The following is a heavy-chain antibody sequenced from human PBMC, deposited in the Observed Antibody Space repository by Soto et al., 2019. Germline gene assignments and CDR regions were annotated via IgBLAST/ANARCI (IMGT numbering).Heavy chain of an antibody. J-gene: IGHJ4*02. CDR3: AIVSNYCSGGSCYSY. CDR1: GFTFSSYA. CDR2: ISGSGGST. D-gene: IGHD2-15*01. V-gene: IGHV3-23*01. Sequence: GGSLRLSCAASGFTFSSYAMSWVRQAPGKGLEWVSAISGSGGSTYYADSVKGRFTISRDNSKNTLYLQMNSLRAEDTAVYYCAIVSNYCSGGSCYSYWGQGTLVTVSS.